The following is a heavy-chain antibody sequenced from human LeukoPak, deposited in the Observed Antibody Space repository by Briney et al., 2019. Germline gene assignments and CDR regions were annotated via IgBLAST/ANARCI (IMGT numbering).Heavy chain of an antibody. V-gene: IGHV3-13*04. CDR1: GFTFSSHD. Sequence: GGSLRLSCAASGFTFSSHDMHWVRQAAGKGLEWVSGFIPAGDRYYAASVKGRFTISRENAKSSLSLEMDSLRVGDTAVYYCVRGGVWGLSSNWLEAWGQGTLVVVSS. D-gene: IGHD7-27*01. J-gene: IGHJ5*02. CDR2: FIPAGDR. CDR3: VRGGVWGLSSNWLEA.